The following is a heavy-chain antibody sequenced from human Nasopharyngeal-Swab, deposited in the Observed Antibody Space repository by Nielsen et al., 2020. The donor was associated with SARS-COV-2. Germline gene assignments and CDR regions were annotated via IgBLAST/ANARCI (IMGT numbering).Heavy chain of an antibody. Sequence: ASVKVSCKASGYTFTGYYMHWVRQAPGQGLEWMGWINPNSGGTNYAQKFQGWVTMTRDTSISTAYMELSRLRSEDTAVYYCARDTSLYCSSTSCYDSDYYYYYGMDVWGQGTTVTVSS. CDR3: ARDTSLYCSSTSCYDSDYYYYYGMDV. D-gene: IGHD2-2*01. CDR1: GYTFTGYY. CDR2: INPNSGGT. V-gene: IGHV1-2*04. J-gene: IGHJ6*02.